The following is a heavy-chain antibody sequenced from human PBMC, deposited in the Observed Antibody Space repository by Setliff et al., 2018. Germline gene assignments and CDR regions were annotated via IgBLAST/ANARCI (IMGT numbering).Heavy chain of an antibody. CDR3: VRGSAYSSGSFDC. D-gene: IGHD3-22*01. V-gene: IGHV3-11*04. Sequence: GGSLGLSCAASGFRFSDLYMSWVRQVPGKGLEWLSKISGSGSTIYYADSVKGRFTISKDNAKNSLYLQMNNLRAEDTAMYYCVRGSAYSSGSFDCWGQGTLVTVSS. CDR2: ISGSGSTI. J-gene: IGHJ4*02. CDR1: GFRFSDLY.